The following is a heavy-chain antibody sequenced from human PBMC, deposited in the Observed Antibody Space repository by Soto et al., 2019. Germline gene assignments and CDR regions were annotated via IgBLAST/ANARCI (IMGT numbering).Heavy chain of an antibody. CDR2: INHSGST. CDR1: CGSFSGYY. D-gene: IGHD6-6*01. J-gene: IGHJ5*02. Sequence: PSETLSLTCAVYCGSFSGYYWSWIRQPPGKGLEWIGEINHSGSTNYNPSLKSRVTISVDTSKNQFSLKLSSVTAADTAVYYCASSQGSSSYNWFDPWGQGTLVTVSS. V-gene: IGHV4-34*01. CDR3: ASSQGSSSYNWFDP.